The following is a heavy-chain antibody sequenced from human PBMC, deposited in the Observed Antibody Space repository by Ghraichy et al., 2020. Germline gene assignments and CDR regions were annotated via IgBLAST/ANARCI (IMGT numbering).Heavy chain of an antibody. J-gene: IGHJ4*02. CDR1: GFNFSSFG. CDR2: IWYEGRNK. D-gene: IGHD3-3*01. CDR3: AREECDY. V-gene: IGHV3-30*02. Sequence: GGPLRLSCAASGFNFSSFGMHWVRQAPGKGLEWVAFIWYEGRNKHYADSVKGRFTISRDNFKNMLYLEMRSLRTDDTAVYYCAREECDYWGQGTLVTVSS.